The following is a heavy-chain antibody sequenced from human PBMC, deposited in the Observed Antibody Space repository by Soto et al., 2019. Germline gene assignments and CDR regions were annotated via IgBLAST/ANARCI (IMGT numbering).Heavy chain of an antibody. V-gene: IGHV4-34*01. Sequence: PSETLSLTCAVYGGSFSGYYWSWIRQPPGKGPEWIGEINHSGSTNYNPSLKSRVTISVDTSKNQFSLKLSSVTAADTAVYYCAREPYDFWSGYYYYYGMDVWGQGTTVTVSS. CDR2: INHSGST. CDR3: AREPYDFWSGYYYYYGMDV. D-gene: IGHD3-3*01. CDR1: GGSFSGYY. J-gene: IGHJ6*02.